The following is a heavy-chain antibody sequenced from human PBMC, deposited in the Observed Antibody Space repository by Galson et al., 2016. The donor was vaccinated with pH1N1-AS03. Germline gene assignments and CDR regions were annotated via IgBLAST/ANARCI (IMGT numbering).Heavy chain of an antibody. Sequence: SETLSLTCTVYNGSISDHYWTWIRQAPGKRLEWIGNILHGGSTKYNPTLKSRVTMSTDTFKNQISLRLNSVIAAVTAVYYCARDPSWFGEKQYYVDYWSQGKIVTVSS. V-gene: IGHV4-59*11. D-gene: IGHD3-10*01. CDR3: ARDPSWFGEKQYYVDY. J-gene: IGHJ4*02. CDR1: NGSISDHY. CDR2: ILHGGST.